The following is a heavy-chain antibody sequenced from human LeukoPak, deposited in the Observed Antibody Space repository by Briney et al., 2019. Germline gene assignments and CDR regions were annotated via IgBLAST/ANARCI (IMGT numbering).Heavy chain of an antibody. Sequence: ASVKVSCKASGYTFTSYGISWVRQAPGQGLEWMGWISAYNGNTNYAQKLQGRVTMTTDASTSTVYMELSSLRSEDTAVYYCARDSVSVEEVGYYYGMDVWGQGTTVTVSS. CDR2: ISAYNGNT. J-gene: IGHJ6*02. V-gene: IGHV1-18*01. D-gene: IGHD2-15*01. CDR1: GYTFTSYG. CDR3: ARDSVSVEEVGYYYGMDV.